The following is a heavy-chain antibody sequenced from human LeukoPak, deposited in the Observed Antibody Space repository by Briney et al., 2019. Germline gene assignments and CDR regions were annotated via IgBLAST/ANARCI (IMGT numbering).Heavy chain of an antibody. CDR3: ARGRIVATRGKKGYWFDP. CDR2: INPNSGGT. V-gene: IGHV1-2*06. J-gene: IGHJ5*02. CDR1: GYTFTGYY. Sequence: GASVKVSCKASGYTFTGYYMHWVRQAPGQGLEWMGRINPNSGGTNYAQKFQGRVTMTRDTSISTAYMELSRLRSDDTAVYYCARGRIVATRGKKGYWFDPWGQGTLVTVSS. D-gene: IGHD5-12*01.